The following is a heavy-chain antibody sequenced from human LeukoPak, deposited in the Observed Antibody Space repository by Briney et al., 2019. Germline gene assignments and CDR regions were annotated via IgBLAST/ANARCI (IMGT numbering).Heavy chain of an antibody. Sequence: SETLSLTCTVSGGSISSYYWSWIRQPPGKGLEWIGYIYYSGSTNYNPSLKSRVTISVDTSKNQFSLKLSSVTAADTAVYYCARDRTIFGVVTHYYMDVWGKGTTVTVSS. CDR3: ARDRTIFGVVTHYYMDV. D-gene: IGHD3-3*01. CDR2: IYYSGST. J-gene: IGHJ6*03. V-gene: IGHV4-59*12. CDR1: GGSISSYY.